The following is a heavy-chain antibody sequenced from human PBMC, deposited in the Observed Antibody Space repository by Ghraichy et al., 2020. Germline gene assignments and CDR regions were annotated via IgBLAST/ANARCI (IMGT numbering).Heavy chain of an antibody. V-gene: IGHV3-11*01. CDR1: GFNFSDYY. J-gene: IGHJ3*02. Sequence: GGSLRLSCAASGFNFSDYYMSWIRQAPGKGLEWVSYISSIGSTRYYADSVKGRFTISRDNAKNTLYLQMNSLRAEDTAVYYCASSYYDFWSGSDGFDIWGQGTMVTVSS. CDR3: ASSYYDFWSGSDGFDI. D-gene: IGHD3-3*01. CDR2: ISSIGSTR.